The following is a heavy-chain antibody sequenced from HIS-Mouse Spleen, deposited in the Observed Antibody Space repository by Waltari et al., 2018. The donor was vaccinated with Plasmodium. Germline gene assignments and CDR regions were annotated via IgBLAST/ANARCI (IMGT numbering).Heavy chain of an antibody. Sequence: QLQLQESGPGLVKPSETLSLTCTVSGGSISSSSYYWGWIRQPPGKGLDVFGSIYYSVSTYYNPSLKSRVTISVDTSKNQFSLKLSSVTAADTAVYYCARRGGSYYYFDYWGQGTLVTVSS. CDR2: IYYSVST. CDR3: ARRGGSYYYFDY. V-gene: IGHV4-39*01. J-gene: IGHJ4*02. CDR1: GGSISSSSYY. D-gene: IGHD1-26*01.